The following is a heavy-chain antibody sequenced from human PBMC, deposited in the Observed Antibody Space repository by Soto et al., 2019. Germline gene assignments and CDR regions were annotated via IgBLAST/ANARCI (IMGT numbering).Heavy chain of an antibody. CDR2: IYYSGST. Sequence: QVQLQESGPGLVKPSETLSLTCTVSGGSVSSGSYYWSWIRQPPGKGLEWIGYIYYSGSTNYNPSLKGRVTISVDPSKIQFSLKLSSVTAADTAVYYCARGYSNYAVYYYGMDVWGQGTTVTVSS. CDR3: ARGYSNYAVYYYGMDV. CDR1: GGSVSSGSYY. D-gene: IGHD4-4*01. J-gene: IGHJ6*02. V-gene: IGHV4-61*01.